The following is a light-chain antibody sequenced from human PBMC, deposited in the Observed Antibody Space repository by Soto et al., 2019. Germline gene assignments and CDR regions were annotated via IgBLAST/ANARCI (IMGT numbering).Light chain of an antibody. V-gene: IGLV1-40*01. CDR1: SSNIGAGYD. CDR3: QSYDSSLSAHVV. Sequence: QSALTQPPSVSGAPGQRVTISCTGSSSNIGAGYDVHWYQQLPGTAPKLLIYGNSNRPSGVPDRFSGSKSGTSASLAFTGLQAEDEADYYCQSYDSSLSAHVVFGGGTKLTVL. CDR2: GNS. J-gene: IGLJ2*01.